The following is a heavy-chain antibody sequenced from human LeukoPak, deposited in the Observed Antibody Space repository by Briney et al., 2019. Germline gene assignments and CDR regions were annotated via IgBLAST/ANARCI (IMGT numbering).Heavy chain of an antibody. V-gene: IGHV3-33*01. CDR2: IWYDGNNK. CDR3: ARSNYNFWSGYRGRYFDY. Sequence: PGGSLRLSCAASGFTFSSYGMHWVRQAPGKGLEWVAVIWYDGNNKYYADSVKGRLTISRDNSKNTLYLQMNSLRAEDTAVYYCARSNYNFWSGYRGRYFDYWGQGTLVTVSS. J-gene: IGHJ4*02. CDR1: GFTFSSYG. D-gene: IGHD3-3*01.